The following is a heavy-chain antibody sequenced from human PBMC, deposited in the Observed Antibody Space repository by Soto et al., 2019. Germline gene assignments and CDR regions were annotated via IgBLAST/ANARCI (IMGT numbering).Heavy chain of an antibody. CDR3: ARMTRDP. CDR2: INHSGST. Sequence: QVQLQQWGAGLLKPSETLSLTCAVYGGSFSGYYWSWIRQPPGKGLEWIGEINHSGSTNYNPSLKSRVTIAVDTAKNQFSLKLSSVTAADTAVYYCARMTRDPWGQGTLVTVSS. D-gene: IGHD2-21*02. J-gene: IGHJ5*02. V-gene: IGHV4-34*01. CDR1: GGSFSGYY.